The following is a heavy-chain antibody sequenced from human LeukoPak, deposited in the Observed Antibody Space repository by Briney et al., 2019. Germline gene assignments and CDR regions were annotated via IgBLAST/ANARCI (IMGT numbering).Heavy chain of an antibody. J-gene: IGHJ6*02. D-gene: IGHD6-19*01. CDR1: GFTFSSYS. V-gene: IGHV3-48*01. CDR2: ISSSSSTI. Sequence: GGSLRLSCAASGFTFSSYSMNWVRQAPGKGLEWVSYISSSSSTIYYADSVKGLFTISRDNAKNSLYLQMNSLRAEDTAVYYCAGGYSSGWIYYYYYGMDVWGQGTTVTVSS. CDR3: AGGYSSGWIYYYYYGMDV.